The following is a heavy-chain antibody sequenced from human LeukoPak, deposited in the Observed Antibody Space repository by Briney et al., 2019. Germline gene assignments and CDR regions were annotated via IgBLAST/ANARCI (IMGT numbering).Heavy chain of an antibody. CDR3: ARDDRDISSFRFDY. V-gene: IGHV3-21*01. J-gene: IGHJ4*01. D-gene: IGHD6-6*01. CDR2: ISSHSRDI. Sequence: GGSLRLSCAASGFTFNTYSMNWVRQAPGKGLEWVSSISSHSRDIYYADSVKGRFTISRDNAKNSLHLQMDSLRAEDTAVYYCARDDRDISSFRFDYWGHGILVTVSS. CDR1: GFTFNTYS.